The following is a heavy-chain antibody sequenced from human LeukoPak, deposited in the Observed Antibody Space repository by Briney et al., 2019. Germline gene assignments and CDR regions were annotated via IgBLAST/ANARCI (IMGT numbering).Heavy chain of an antibody. V-gene: IGHV1-8*02. Sequence: ASVKVSCKASGGTFSSYAISWVRQATGQGLEWMGYMNPNSGVTVYAQKFQGRVSLTSDTSMTTVYMELSSLRSEDTAMYYCARGLRRDEHWGQGTLVTVSS. CDR2: MNPNSGVT. D-gene: IGHD5-24*01. CDR3: ARGLRRDEH. J-gene: IGHJ4*02. CDR1: GGTFSSYA.